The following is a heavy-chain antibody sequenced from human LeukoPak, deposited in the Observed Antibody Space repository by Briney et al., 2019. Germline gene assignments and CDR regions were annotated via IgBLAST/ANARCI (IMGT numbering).Heavy chain of an antibody. Sequence: GGSLRLSCAASGFTFSSYAMHWVRQAPGKGLEWVAVISYDGSNKYYADSVKGRFTISRDNSKNTMYLQMNRLRAEDTAVYYCARALGRTFSGPFDYWGQGTLVTVSS. CDR2: ISYDGSNK. V-gene: IGHV3-30*04. CDR3: ARALGRTFSGPFDY. CDR1: GFTFSSYA. J-gene: IGHJ4*02. D-gene: IGHD6-25*01.